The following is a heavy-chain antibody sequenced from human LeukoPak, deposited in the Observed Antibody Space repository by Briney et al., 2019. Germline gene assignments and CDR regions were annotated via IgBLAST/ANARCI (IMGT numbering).Heavy chain of an antibody. V-gene: IGHV3-43*01. CDR3: ATDLYTSGWLVY. D-gene: IGHD6-19*01. CDR1: GFTFDEYS. CDR2: ISWDGGST. Sequence: PGGSPRLSCAASGFTFDEYSIHWVRQPPGKGLEWVSLISWDGGSTYYADSVKGRFIISRDNSKNSVYLQMNSLRIEDTALYYCATDLYTSGWLVYWGQGTLVTVSS. J-gene: IGHJ4*02.